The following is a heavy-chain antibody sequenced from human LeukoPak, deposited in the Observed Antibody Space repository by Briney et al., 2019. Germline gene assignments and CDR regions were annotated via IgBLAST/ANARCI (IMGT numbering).Heavy chain of an antibody. CDR2: IRSKAYGGTT. CDR1: GFTFGDYA. D-gene: IGHD3-10*01. V-gene: IGHV3-49*04. J-gene: IGHJ4*02. Sequence: GGSLRLSCTASGFTFGDYAMSWVRQAPGKGLEWVGFIRSKAYGGTTEYAASVKGRFTISRDDSKSIAYLQMNSLRAEDTAVYYCAKWMYYYGSGSQGPFDYWGQGTLVTVSS. CDR3: AKWMYYYGSGSQGPFDY.